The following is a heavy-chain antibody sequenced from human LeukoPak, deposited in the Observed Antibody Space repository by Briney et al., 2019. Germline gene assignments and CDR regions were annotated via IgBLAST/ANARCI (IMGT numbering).Heavy chain of an antibody. D-gene: IGHD3-22*01. V-gene: IGHV1-69*04. CDR3: ARELDSSDRYYYYGMDV. CDR2: IIPIFGIA. J-gene: IGHJ6*02. CDR1: GGTFSSYA. Sequence: SVKVSCKASGGTFSSYAISWVRQAPGQGLEWMGRIIPIFGIANYAQKFQGRVTITADKSTSTAYMELSSLRSEDTAVYYCARELDSSDRYYYYGMDVWGLGTTVTVSS.